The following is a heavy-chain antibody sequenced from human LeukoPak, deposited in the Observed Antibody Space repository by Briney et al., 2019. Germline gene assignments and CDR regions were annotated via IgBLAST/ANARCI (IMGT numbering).Heavy chain of an antibody. CDR2: ISYDGSNK. V-gene: IGHV3-30*18. D-gene: IGHD4-17*01. CDR1: GFTFSSYG. CDR3: AKDLHYGDFEPDY. Sequence: GRSLRLSCAASGFTFSSYGMHWVCQAPGKGLEWVAVISYDGSNKYYVDSVKGRFTISRDNSKNTLYLQMNSLRAEDTAVYYCAKDLHYGDFEPDYWGQGTLVTVSS. J-gene: IGHJ4*02.